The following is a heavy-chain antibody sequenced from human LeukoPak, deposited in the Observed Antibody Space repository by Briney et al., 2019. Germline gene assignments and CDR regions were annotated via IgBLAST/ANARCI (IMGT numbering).Heavy chain of an antibody. CDR1: GGSISSYY. J-gene: IGHJ6*03. D-gene: IGHD2-2*01. CDR3: ARDQRDIVVVPAAMGYYYCYMDV. V-gene: IGHV4-4*07. Sequence: SETLSLTCTVSGGSISSYYWSWIRQPAGKGLEWIGRIYTSGSTNYNPSLKSRVTMSVDTSKNQFSLKLSSVTAADTAVYYCARDQRDIVVVPAAMGYYYCYMDVWGKGTTVTVSS. CDR2: IYTSGST.